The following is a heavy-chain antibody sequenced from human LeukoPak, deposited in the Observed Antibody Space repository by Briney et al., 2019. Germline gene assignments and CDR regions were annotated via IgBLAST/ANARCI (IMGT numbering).Heavy chain of an antibody. CDR1: GYTFTSYG. J-gene: IGHJ4*02. Sequence: ASVKVSCKASGYTFTSYGISWVRQAPGQGLEWMGWISAYNGNTNYAQKLQGRVTMTTDTSTSTAYMELRSLRSDDTAVYYCARVLWFGELYSGFDYWGQGTLVTVSS. CDR3: ARVLWFGELYSGFDY. D-gene: IGHD3-10*01. CDR2: ISAYNGNT. V-gene: IGHV1-18*01.